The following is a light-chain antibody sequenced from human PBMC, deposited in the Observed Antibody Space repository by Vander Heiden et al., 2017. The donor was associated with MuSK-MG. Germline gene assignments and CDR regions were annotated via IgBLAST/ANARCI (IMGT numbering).Light chain of an antibody. CDR1: QSVRSY. V-gene: IGKV3-11*01. CDR3: QQRSNWLPYT. J-gene: IGKJ2*01. CDR2: DAS. Sequence: EIVLTQSPATLSLSPGERATLSCRASQSVRSYLAWYQQKPGQAPRLLIYDASNRATGIPARFSGSGYGTDFTLTISSREPEDFAVYYCQQRSNWLPYTFGQGTKMEIK.